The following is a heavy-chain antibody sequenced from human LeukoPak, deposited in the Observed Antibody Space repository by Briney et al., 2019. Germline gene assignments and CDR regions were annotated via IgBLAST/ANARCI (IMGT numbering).Heavy chain of an antibody. V-gene: IGHV4-39*01. CDR2: IYYSGST. J-gene: IGHJ4*02. D-gene: IGHD6-6*01. Sequence: SETLSLTCTVSGGSIGRSGYYWGWIRQPPGKGLEWIGNIYYSGSTYYNPSLKSRVTISVDTSKNQFSLKLSSVTAADTAVYYCARRREGSSSVDSWGQGTLVTASS. CDR1: GGSIGRSGYY. CDR3: ARRREGSSSVDS.